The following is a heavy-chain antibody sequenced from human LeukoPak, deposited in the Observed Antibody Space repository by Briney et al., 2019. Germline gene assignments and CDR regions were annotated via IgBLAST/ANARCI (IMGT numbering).Heavy chain of an antibody. J-gene: IGHJ5*02. D-gene: IGHD3-16*01. CDR1: GFTFSSYW. CDR2: IQPDGSEQ. Sequence: GGSLRLSCAASGFTFSSYWMHWVRQAPGKGLEWVGNIQPDGSEQYPVDSVKGRFTISRDNSRNSLFLQMSSLRVEDTAVYYCASQSFARFDPWGQGTLVTVSS. V-gene: IGHV3-7*01. CDR3: ASQSFARFDP.